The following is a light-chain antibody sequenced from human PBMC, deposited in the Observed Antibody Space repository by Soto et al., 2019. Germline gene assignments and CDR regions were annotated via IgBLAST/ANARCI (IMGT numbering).Light chain of an antibody. J-gene: IGKJ2*01. CDR1: QSISTS. Sequence: EIVLTQSPATLSLSPGERATLSCRASQSISTSLAWYQQKPGQAPRLLIYDASTRATDIPERFSGSGSGTDFTLSISSLEPEDFAVYYCQQRSTWPSSTFGQGTKLEIK. CDR2: DAS. V-gene: IGKV3-11*01. CDR3: QQRSTWPSST.